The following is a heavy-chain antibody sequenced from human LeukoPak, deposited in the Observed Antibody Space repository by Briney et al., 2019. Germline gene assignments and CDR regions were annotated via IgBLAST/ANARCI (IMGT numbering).Heavy chain of an antibody. CDR2: ISGSGGST. D-gene: IGHD6-19*01. CDR1: GFTFSSYA. V-gene: IGHV3-23*01. CDR3: ARGNLGPVAGLFDY. Sequence: GGSLRLSCAASGFTFSSYAMSWVRQAPGKGLEWVSAISGSGGSTYYADSVKGRFTISRDNAKNSLYLQMNSLRAEDTAVYYCARGNLGPVAGLFDYWGQGTLVTVSS. J-gene: IGHJ4*02.